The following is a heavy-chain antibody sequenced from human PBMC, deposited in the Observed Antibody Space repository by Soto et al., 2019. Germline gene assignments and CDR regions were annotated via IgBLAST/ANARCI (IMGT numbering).Heavy chain of an antibody. CDR3: ARKVAGTRSAFDI. V-gene: IGHV4-34*01. CDR2: INHSGST. J-gene: IGHJ3*02. CDR1: GGSFSGYY. Sequence: KASETLSLTCAVYGGSFSGYYWSWIRQPPGKGLEWIGEINHSGSTNYNPSLKSRVTISVDTSKNQFSLKLSSVTAADAAVYYCARKVAGTRSAFDIWGQGTMVTVSS. D-gene: IGHD6-19*01.